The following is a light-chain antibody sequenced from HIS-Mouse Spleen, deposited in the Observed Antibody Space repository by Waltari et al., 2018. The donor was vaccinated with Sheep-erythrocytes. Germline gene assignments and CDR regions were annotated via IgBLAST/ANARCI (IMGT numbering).Light chain of an antibody. CDR3: SSYAGSNNWV. CDR1: SSDVGGYNY. V-gene: IGLV2-8*01. J-gene: IGLJ3*02. CDR2: EVS. Sequence: QSALTQPPSASGSPGQSVTISCTGTSSDVGGYNYVSWYQQHPGKAPKLMIYEVSKRTSGVPVRFSGSNAGNPASLTVSGLQAEDEADYYCSSYAGSNNWVFGGGTKLTVL.